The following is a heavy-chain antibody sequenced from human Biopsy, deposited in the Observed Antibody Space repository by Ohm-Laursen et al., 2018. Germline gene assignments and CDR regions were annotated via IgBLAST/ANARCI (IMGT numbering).Heavy chain of an antibody. CDR3: ATKLTGYFHH. Sequence: SVKVSCKVPGGTFSNYGVNWVRQAPGQGLEWLGGNIPILGTGNYAQKFQDRVTVAADTSTSAATMELRSLRSDDTAVYYCATKLTGYFHHWGQGTLVIVSS. V-gene: IGHV1-69*06. CDR1: GGTFSNYG. J-gene: IGHJ1*01. D-gene: IGHD3-9*01. CDR2: NIPILGTG.